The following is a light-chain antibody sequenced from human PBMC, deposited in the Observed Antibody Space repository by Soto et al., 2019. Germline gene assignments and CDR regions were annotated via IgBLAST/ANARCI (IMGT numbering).Light chain of an antibody. V-gene: IGKV3D-20*02. CDR2: GAS. J-gene: IGKJ5*01. CDR1: QSVSNSY. Sequence: EIVLTQSPGTLSLSPGERATLSCRAIQSVSNSYLAWYQQKPGQAPRLLIYGASSRATGIPVRFSGSGSGTVFTLTIGSLEPEDSAVYYCQQRKNWPPITFGQGTRLEI. CDR3: QQRKNWPPIT.